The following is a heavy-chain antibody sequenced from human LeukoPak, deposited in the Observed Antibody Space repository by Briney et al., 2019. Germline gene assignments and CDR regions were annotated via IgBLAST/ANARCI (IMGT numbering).Heavy chain of an antibody. CDR3: ARRTLRYFDWQGLDP. J-gene: IGHJ5*02. Sequence: PSETLSLTCTVSGDSITTNSYYWGWIRQPPGKGLDWIGTISYSGSSYYNPSLKSRVTISVDTSKNQFSLKLSSVTVADTAVYYCARRTLRYFDWQGLDPWGQGTLVTVSS. CDR1: GDSITTNSYY. D-gene: IGHD3-9*01. CDR2: ISYSGSS. V-gene: IGHV4-39*01.